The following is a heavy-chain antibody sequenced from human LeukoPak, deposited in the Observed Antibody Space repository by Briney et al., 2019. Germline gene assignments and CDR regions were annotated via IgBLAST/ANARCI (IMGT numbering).Heavy chain of an antibody. D-gene: IGHD3-22*01. CDR1: GYTFTGYY. V-gene: IGHV1-2*02. J-gene: IGHJ4*02. Sequence: ASVKVSCKASGYTFTGYYMHWVRQAPGQGLEWMGWINPNSGGTNYAQKFQGRVTMTRDTSISTAYMELSRLRSDDTAVYYCARGPGRKHYYDSSGYRLYWGQGTLVTVSS. CDR3: ARGPGRKHYYDSSGYRLY. CDR2: INPNSGGT.